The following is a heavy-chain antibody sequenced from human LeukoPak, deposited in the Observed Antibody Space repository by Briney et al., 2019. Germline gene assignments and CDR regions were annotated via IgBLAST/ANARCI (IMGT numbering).Heavy chain of an antibody. CDR3: ARVTEYSSSWYYFDY. D-gene: IGHD6-13*01. CDR1: GYTFTSYG. J-gene: IGHJ4*02. CDR2: ISAYNGNT. Sequence: ASVKVSCKASGYTFTSYGISWVRQDPGQGLEGMGWISAYNGNTNYAQKLQGRVTMTTDTSTSTAYMELRSLRSDDTAVYYCARVTEYSSSWYYFDYWGQGTLVTVSS. V-gene: IGHV1-18*01.